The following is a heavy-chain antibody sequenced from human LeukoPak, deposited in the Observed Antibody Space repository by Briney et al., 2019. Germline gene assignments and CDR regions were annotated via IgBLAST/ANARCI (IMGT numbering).Heavy chain of an antibody. J-gene: IGHJ4*02. Sequence: PGGSLRLSCAASGFTFSSYEMNWVRQAPGKGLEWVSYISSSGSTIYYADSVKGRFTISRDNAKNSLYLQMNSLRAEDTAVYYCARSRGPIRYFDWFPRRAFDYWGQGTLVTVSS. D-gene: IGHD3-9*01. CDR1: GFTFSSYE. CDR3: ARSRGPIRYFDWFPRRAFDY. CDR2: ISSSGSTI. V-gene: IGHV3-48*03.